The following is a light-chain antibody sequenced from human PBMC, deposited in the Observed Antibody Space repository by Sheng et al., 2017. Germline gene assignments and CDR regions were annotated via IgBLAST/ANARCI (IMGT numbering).Light chain of an antibody. CDR1: QSVGSSY. V-gene: IGKV3-20*01. Sequence: EIVMTQSPATLSVSPGKRATLSCRASQSVGSSYLAWYQQKPGQAPRLLIYGGSSRATGIPDRFSGSGSGTDFTLSISRLEPEDFAVYYCQQYGSSPYTFGQGTKLEI. CDR3: QQYGSSPYT. J-gene: IGKJ2*01. CDR2: GGS.